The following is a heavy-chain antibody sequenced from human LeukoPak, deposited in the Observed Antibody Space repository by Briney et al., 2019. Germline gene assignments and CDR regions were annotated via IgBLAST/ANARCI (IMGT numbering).Heavy chain of an antibody. D-gene: IGHD6-19*01. CDR1: GGSVGSAGYY. CDR3: ASFPGYPLAGDGNY. CDR2: IYYISNT. V-gene: IGHV4-61*08. Sequence: NSSETLSLTCTVSGGSVGSAGYYWSWIRQPPGGGLEWIGYIYYISNTNYNPSLKSRVTMSVNPSKNQFSLKLSSVTAADTAVYYCASFPGYPLAGDGNYWGQGTLVTVSS. J-gene: IGHJ4*02.